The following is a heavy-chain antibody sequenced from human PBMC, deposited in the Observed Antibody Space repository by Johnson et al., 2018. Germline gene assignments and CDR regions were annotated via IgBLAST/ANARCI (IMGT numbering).Heavy chain of an antibody. D-gene: IGHD3-10*01. J-gene: IGHJ3*02. Sequence: VQLVESGGGLVQPGGSLRLSCVASEFTFSTYTMNWVRQAPGRGLEWVSFISPASSTIHYADSVKGRFTTSRDNAKSSLYLQMNSLRDEATAGYYWARNRATYNNYKASDIWGQGTMVTVSS. CDR3: ARNRATYNNYKASDI. CDR2: ISPASSTI. V-gene: IGHV3-48*02. CDR1: EFTFSTYT.